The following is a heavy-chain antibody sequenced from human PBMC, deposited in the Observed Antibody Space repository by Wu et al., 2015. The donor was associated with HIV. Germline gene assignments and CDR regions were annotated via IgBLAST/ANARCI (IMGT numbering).Heavy chain of an antibody. J-gene: IGHJ4*02. CDR3: AKQRMATIEPIDY. CDR2: INPNSGGT. Sequence: QVQLVQSGAEVKKPGASVKVSCKASGYTFTDSYMHWVRQAPGQGLEWMGWINPNSGGTNYAQKFQGRVTMTRDTSISTAYMELSSLRSEDTAVYYCAKQRMATIEPIDYWGPGNAGHRLL. D-gene: IGHD5-24*01. CDR1: GYTFTDSY. V-gene: IGHV1-2*02.